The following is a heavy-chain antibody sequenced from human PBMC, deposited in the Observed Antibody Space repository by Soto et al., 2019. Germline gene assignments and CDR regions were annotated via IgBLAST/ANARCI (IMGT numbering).Heavy chain of an antibody. Sequence: ASVKVSCKASGYTFTSYGISWVRQAPGQGLEWMGWISAYNGNTNYAQKLQGRVTMTTDTSTSTAYMELRSLRSDDTAVYYCARYLDYGDPRLTKYYYYYYMDVWGKGTTVTVSS. J-gene: IGHJ6*03. CDR3: ARYLDYGDPRLTKYYYYYYMDV. V-gene: IGHV1-18*01. CDR2: ISAYNGNT. CDR1: GYTFTSYG. D-gene: IGHD4-17*01.